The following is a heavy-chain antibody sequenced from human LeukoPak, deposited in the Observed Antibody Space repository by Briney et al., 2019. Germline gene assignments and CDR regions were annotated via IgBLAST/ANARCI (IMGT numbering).Heavy chain of an antibody. V-gene: IGHV4-61*02. Sequence: SETLSLTCTVSGGSINSGSYYWSWIRQPAGKGLEWIGRIYTSGSTNYNPSLKSRVTISVDTSKNQFSLKLSSVTAADTAVYYCARENSYGDYIDYWGQGTLVTVSS. CDR3: ARENSYGDYIDY. CDR2: IYTSGST. D-gene: IGHD4-17*01. CDR1: GGSINSGSYY. J-gene: IGHJ4*02.